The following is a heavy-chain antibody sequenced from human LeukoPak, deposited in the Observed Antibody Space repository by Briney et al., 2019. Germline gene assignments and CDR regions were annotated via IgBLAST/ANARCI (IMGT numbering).Heavy chain of an antibody. CDR1: GGSISSGGYY. D-gene: IGHD5-18*01. CDR3: ARGGYNYGFGYFDP. J-gene: IGHJ5*02. Sequence: SQTLSLTCTVSGGSISSGGYYWSWIRQHPGKGLEWIGYIYYSGNTYYNPSLKSRVTISGDTSKNQFSLKLNSVTAADTAVYYCARGGYNYGFGYFDPWGQGTLVTVSS. CDR2: IYYSGNT. V-gene: IGHV4-31*03.